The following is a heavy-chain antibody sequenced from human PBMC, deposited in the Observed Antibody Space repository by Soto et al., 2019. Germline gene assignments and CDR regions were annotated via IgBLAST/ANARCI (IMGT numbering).Heavy chain of an antibody. CDR3: ARVFPDGWVEPGVVRGYLDT. D-gene: IGHD3-3*01. Sequence: QVQLVQSGAEVKEPGSAVKVSCKAPADSFSSYGISWVRQAPGQGLEWMGGIIPIFGTTNYAEKFQGRVTITADESTNTAYMELISLRSEDTALYYCARVFPDGWVEPGVVRGYLDTWGRGTLVTVSS. CDR2: IIPIFGTT. J-gene: IGHJ4*02. CDR1: ADSFSSYG. V-gene: IGHV1-69*01.